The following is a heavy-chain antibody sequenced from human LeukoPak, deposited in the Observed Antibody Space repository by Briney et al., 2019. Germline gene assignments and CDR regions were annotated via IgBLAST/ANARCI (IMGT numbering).Heavy chain of an antibody. V-gene: IGHV4-34*01. J-gene: IGHJ6*03. D-gene: IGHD3-3*01. CDR3: ARGSSITIFGVVYYYYMDV. CDR1: GGSFSGYY. CDR2: INHSGST. Sequence: PSETLSLTCAVYGGSFSGYYWSWIRQPPGKGLEWIGEINHSGSTNYNPSLKSRVTISVDTSKNQFSLKLGSVTAADTAVYYCARGSSITIFGVVYYYYMDVWGKGTTVTVSS.